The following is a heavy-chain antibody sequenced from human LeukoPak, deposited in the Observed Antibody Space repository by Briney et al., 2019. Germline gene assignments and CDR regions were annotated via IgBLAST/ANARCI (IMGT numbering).Heavy chain of an antibody. D-gene: IGHD2-15*01. CDR2: IYSGGST. V-gene: IGHV3-53*01. J-gene: IGHJ4*02. CDR1: GFTVSSNY. Sequence: GGSLRLSCAASGFTVSSNYMSWVRQAPGKGLEWVSVIYSGGSTYYADSVKGRFTISRDNSKNTLYLQMNSLRAEDTAVYYCARDRFAYSGGFDYWGQGTLVTVSS. CDR3: ARDRFAYSGGFDY.